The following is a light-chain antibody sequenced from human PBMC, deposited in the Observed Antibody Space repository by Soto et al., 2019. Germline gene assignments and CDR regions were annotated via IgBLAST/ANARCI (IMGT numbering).Light chain of an antibody. J-gene: IGKJ4*01. V-gene: IGKV1-9*01. Sequence: DVHMTQSPSTLSGSVGYRFTITCRASQGISSYLGWYQQKPGKAPKLLIYAASTLQSGVPSRFRGSGSGTDFTLTISSLQPEDFATYYCQQLNNYPSTFGGGTKVDIK. CDR1: QGISSY. CDR2: AAS. CDR3: QQLNNYPST.